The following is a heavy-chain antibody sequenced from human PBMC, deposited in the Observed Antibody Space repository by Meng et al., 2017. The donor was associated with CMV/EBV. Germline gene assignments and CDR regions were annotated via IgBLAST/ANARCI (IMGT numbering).Heavy chain of an antibody. CDR1: GFSLSTSGVG. D-gene: IGHD6-6*01. CDR3: AHTYSSSSLFDY. CDR2: IYWNDDK. V-gene: IGHV2-5*01. Sequence: SGPTLVKPTQTLTLTCTFSGFSLSTSGVGVGWIRQPPGKALEWLALIYWNDDKRYSPSLKGRLTITKDTSKNQVVLTMTNMDPVDTATYYCAHTYSSSSLFDYWGQGTLVTVSS. J-gene: IGHJ4*02.